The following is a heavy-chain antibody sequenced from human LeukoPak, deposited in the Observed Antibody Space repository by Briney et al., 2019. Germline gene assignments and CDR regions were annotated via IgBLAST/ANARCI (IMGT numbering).Heavy chain of an antibody. Sequence: GGSLRLSCAASRFTFSSYWMTWVRQAPGKGLEWVANIKQDGSEKYYVGSVKGRLTISRDNTKNSLYLQVNSLRAEDTAVYYCAREVVDSYFDYWGRGTLVTVSS. D-gene: IGHD2-15*01. V-gene: IGHV3-7*04. CDR1: RFTFSSYW. J-gene: IGHJ4*02. CDR3: AREVVDSYFDY. CDR2: IKQDGSEK.